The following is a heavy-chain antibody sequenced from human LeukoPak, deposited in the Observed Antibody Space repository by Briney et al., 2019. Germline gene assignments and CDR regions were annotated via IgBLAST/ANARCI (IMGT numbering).Heavy chain of an antibody. CDR1: GFTFNNYG. D-gene: IGHD2-2*01. V-gene: IGHV3-30*18. J-gene: IGHJ4*02. Sequence: GGSLRLSCAASGFTFNNYGMHWVRQALGKGLEWVAVISYDGRNIHYPDSVKGRFTISRDISTDTLWLQMDSLRTEDTAVYYCAKDGRYCSSNTCYQYFDSWGQGALVTVSS. CDR2: ISYDGRNI. CDR3: AKDGRYCSSNTCYQYFDS.